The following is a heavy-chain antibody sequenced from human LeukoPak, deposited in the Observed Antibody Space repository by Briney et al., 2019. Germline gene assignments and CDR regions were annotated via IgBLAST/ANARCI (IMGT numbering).Heavy chain of an antibody. J-gene: IGHJ5*02. D-gene: IGHD6-13*01. CDR3: ARPGPTGIAARA. V-gene: IGHV4-34*01. CDR1: GGSFSGYY. Sequence: PSETLSLTCAVYGGSFSGYYWSWIRQPPGKGLERIGEINHSGSTNYNPSLKSRVTISVDTSKNQFSLKLSSVTAADTAVYYCARPGPTGIAARAWGQGTLVTVSS. CDR2: INHSGST.